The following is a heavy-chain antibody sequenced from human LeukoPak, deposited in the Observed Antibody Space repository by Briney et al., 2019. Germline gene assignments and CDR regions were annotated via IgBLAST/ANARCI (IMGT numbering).Heavy chain of an antibody. CDR3: AGRLXXXSGWYEEDY. D-gene: IGHD6-19*01. V-gene: IGHV4-59*01. Sequence: PSEXXSLTCTVSGGSISSYXXXXXXQPPGXXXXXXXXXXXXXXTNYNPSLXXXXTXXXXTSKNQFSLKLSSVTAADTAVYYCAGRLXXXSGWYEEDYWGQGTLVTVSS. CDR2: XXXXXXT. CDR1: GGSISSYX. J-gene: IGHJ4*02.